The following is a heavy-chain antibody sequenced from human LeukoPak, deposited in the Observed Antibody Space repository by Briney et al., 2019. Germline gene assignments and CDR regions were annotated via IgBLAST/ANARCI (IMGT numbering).Heavy chain of an antibody. CDR3: ARELGRDQVGATRPFDY. Sequence: GGSLRLSCAASGFTFTSYSMNWVRQAPGKGLEWVSYISGSSSAIHYADSVKGRFTISRDNANNSLYLQMNSLRAEDTAVYYCARELGRDQVGATRPFDYWGQGTLVTVSS. J-gene: IGHJ4*02. CDR1: GFTFTSYS. V-gene: IGHV3-48*04. D-gene: IGHD1-26*01. CDR2: ISGSSSAI.